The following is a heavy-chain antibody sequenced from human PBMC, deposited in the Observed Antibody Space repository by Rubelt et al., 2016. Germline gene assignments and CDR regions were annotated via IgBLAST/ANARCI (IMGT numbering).Heavy chain of an antibody. CDR2: IWYDGSRQ. CDR1: GFTFSSNS. V-gene: IGHV3-33*08. CDR3: ARDLSYGSLDFGS. J-gene: IGHJ4*02. D-gene: IGHD3-16*01. Sequence: GQLVESGGGLVQPGGSLRLSCAASGFTFSSNSMNWVRQAPGKGLEWVSGIWYDGSRQIYADSVKGRFTISRDDSRNTVYLQMNSLRADDTGVYYCARDLSYGSLDFGSWGQGTLVTVSS.